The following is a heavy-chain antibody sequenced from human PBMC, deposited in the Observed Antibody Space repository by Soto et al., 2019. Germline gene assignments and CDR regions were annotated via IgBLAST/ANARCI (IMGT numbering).Heavy chain of an antibody. Sequence: ASVKVSCKASGYTFTSYGISWVRQAPGQGLEWMGWISAYNGNTNYAQKLQGRVTMTTDTSTSTAYMELRSLRSDDTAVYYCARKLTIFGVKVGRRVQNWFDPWGQGTLVTVSS. J-gene: IGHJ5*02. CDR2: ISAYNGNT. D-gene: IGHD3-3*01. CDR3: ARKLTIFGVKVGRRVQNWFDP. CDR1: GYTFTSYG. V-gene: IGHV1-18*04.